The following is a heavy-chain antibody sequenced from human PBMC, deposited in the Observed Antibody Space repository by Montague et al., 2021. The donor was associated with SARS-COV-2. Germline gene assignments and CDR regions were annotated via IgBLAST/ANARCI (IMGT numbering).Heavy chain of an antibody. CDR3: ARFPTSYYYDSKAAPATPDAFDI. V-gene: IGHV4-39*01. Sequence: SETLSLTCTVSGGSISSSSYYWGGICQPPGKGLEWIGSIYYSGSTYYNPSLKSRVTISVDTSKNQFSLKLSSVTAADTAVYYCARFPTSYYYDSKAAPATPDAFDIWGQGTMVTVSS. CDR1: GGSISSSSYY. CDR2: IYYSGST. J-gene: IGHJ3*02. D-gene: IGHD3-22*01.